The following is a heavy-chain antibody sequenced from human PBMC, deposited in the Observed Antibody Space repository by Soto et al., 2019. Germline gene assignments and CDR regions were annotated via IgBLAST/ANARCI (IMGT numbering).Heavy chain of an antibody. V-gene: IGHV3-21*01. Sequence: EVQVVESGGGLVKPGGSLRLSCAASGFTFSSYSMNWVRQAPGKGLEWVSSISSSSYIYYADSVKGRFTISRDNAKNSLYVQMNSLRAEDMAVYYCTRSSYGDYLGYWGQGTLVTVSS. J-gene: IGHJ4*02. D-gene: IGHD4-17*01. CDR3: TRSSYGDYLGY. CDR2: ISSSSYI. CDR1: GFTFSSYS.